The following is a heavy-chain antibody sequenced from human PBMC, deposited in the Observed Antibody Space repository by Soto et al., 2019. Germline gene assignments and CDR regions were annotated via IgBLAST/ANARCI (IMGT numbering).Heavy chain of an antibody. CDR3: AGDPDGWEVPRVFDY. CDR1: GYTFTSYG. V-gene: IGHV1-18*01. CDR2: ISAYNGNT. Sequence: QVQLVQSGAEVKKPGASMKVSCKASGYTFTSYGISWMRQAPGQGLEWMGWISAYNGNTNYAQKFQGRVTMTTDTTTSTAYMELRSLRSDDTAGYDCAGDPDGWEVPRVFDYWGQGTLVTVSS. J-gene: IGHJ4*02. D-gene: IGHD1-26*01.